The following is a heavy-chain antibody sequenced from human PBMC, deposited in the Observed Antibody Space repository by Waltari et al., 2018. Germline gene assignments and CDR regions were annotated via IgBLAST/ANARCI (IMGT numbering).Heavy chain of an antibody. CDR2: IKREIDGGTA. CDR3: VRESFGNDI. D-gene: IGHD3-10*01. J-gene: IGHJ4*02. CDR1: GYPFNDAW. V-gene: IGHV3-15*01. Sequence: RLSCVGSGYPFNDAWMSWVRQAPGKGLEWVGRIKREIDGGTAEYVESVKDRFTISRDDSKNTLYLQMNGLKSEDSAVYFCVRESFGNDIWGQGTLVTVSS.